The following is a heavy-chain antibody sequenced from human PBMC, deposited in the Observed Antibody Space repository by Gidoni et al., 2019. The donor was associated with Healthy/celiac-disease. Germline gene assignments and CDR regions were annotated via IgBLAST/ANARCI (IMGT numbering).Heavy chain of an antibody. D-gene: IGHD3-10*01. V-gene: IGHV3-33*01. CDR3: ARMGPYGSGSYYYYGMDV. J-gene: IGHJ6*02. CDR1: GFTSSSYG. CDR2: IWYDGSNK. Sequence: QVQLVESGGGVVQPGRSLRLSCAAYGFTSSSYGIHWVRQAQGKGLEWVAVIWYDGSNKYYADSWKGRFTISRDNSKNTLYLQMNSLRAEDTAVYYCARMGPYGSGSYYYYGMDVWGQGTTVTVSS.